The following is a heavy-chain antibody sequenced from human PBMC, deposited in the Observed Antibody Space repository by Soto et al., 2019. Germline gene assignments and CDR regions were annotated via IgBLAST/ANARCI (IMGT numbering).Heavy chain of an antibody. CDR3: ASGEVAATPLYMDV. CDR1: GGSISSGGYY. V-gene: IGHV4-31*03. J-gene: IGHJ6*03. CDR2: IYYSGST. D-gene: IGHD2-15*01. Sequence: PSETLSLTCTVSGGSISSGGYYWSWIRQHPGKGLEWIGYIYYSGSTYYNPSLKSRVTISVDTSKNQFSLKLSSVTAADTAVYYCASGEVAATPLYMDVWGKGTTVTAP.